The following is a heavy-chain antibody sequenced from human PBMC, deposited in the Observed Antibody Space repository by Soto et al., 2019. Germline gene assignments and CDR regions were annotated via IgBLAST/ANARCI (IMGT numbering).Heavy chain of an antibody. J-gene: IGHJ5*01. D-gene: IGHD2-15*01. V-gene: IGHV4-30-4*01. CDR3: ARGRYCLTGRCFPNWFDS. Sequence: PSETLSLTCSVSGDSISTVDYFWAWIRQPPGQALEYIGYIYKSATTYYNPSFEGRVAISLDTSKSHFSPNVTSVTAADTAVYFCARGRYCLTGRCFPNWFDSWGQGTLVTVSS. CDR2: IYKSATT. CDR1: GDSISTVDYF.